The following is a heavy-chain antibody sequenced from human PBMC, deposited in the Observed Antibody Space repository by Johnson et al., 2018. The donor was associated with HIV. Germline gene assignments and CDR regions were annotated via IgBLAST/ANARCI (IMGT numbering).Heavy chain of an antibody. J-gene: IGHJ3*02. CDR3: ASPKTPTRVVRGAFDI. D-gene: IGHD3-10*01. CDR2: IDWNGGSS. Sequence: VQLVESGGGVVRPGGSLRLSCAASGFTFDDYGMTWVRQAPGKGLEWVSGIDWNGGSSGYADSVKGRFSISRDNGKNSLYLQMNSLRAEDTAVYYCASPKTPTRVVRGAFDIWGQGTVVTVSS. V-gene: IGHV3-20*04. CDR1: GFTFDDYG.